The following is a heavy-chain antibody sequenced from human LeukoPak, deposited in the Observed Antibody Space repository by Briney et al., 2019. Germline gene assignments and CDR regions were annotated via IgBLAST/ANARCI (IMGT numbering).Heavy chain of an antibody. CDR2: ISWNSGSI. J-gene: IGHJ4*02. V-gene: IGHV3-9*01. CDR1: GFTFDDYA. CDR3: ARVYVGSTTTCPFDY. Sequence: PGGSLRLSCAASGFTFDDYAMHWVRQAPGKGLEWVSGISWNSGSIGYADSVKGRFTISRDNAKNTLYLRMNSLRAEDTAVYYCARVYVGSTTTCPFDYWGQGTLVTVSS. D-gene: IGHD3-16*01.